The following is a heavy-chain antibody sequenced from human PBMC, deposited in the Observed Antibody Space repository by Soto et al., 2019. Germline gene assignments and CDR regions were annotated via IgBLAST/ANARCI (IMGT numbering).Heavy chain of an antibody. D-gene: IGHD3-22*01. Sequence: PSETLSLTCTVSGGSISSYYWSWIRQPPGKGPEWIGYIYYSGSTNYNPSLKSRVTISVDTSKNQFSLKLSSVTAADTAVYYCARVPSGYYYLFDYWGQGTLVTVSS. V-gene: IGHV4-59*01. CDR2: IYYSGST. CDR1: GGSISSYY. CDR3: ARVPSGYYYLFDY. J-gene: IGHJ4*02.